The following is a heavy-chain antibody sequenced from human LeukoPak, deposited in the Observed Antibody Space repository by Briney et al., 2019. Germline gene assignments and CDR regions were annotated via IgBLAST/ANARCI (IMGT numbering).Heavy chain of an antibody. D-gene: IGHD5-24*01. CDR3: ARDGDGYNPRFDY. CDR1: GFTFSSYA. Sequence: GGSLRLSCAASGFTFSSYAMSWVRQAPGKGLEWVSVIYRGGSTYYADSVKGRFTISRDNSKNTLYLQMNSLRAKDTAVYYCARDGDGYNPRFDYWGQGTLVTVSS. V-gene: IGHV3-66*02. CDR2: IYRGGST. J-gene: IGHJ4*02.